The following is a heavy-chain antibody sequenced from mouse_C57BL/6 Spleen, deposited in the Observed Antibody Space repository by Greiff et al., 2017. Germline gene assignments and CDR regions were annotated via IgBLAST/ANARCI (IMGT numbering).Heavy chain of an antibody. D-gene: IGHD2-1*01. V-gene: IGHV5-17*01. CDR1: GFTFSDYG. CDR3: ARDGNNAMDY. CDR2: ISSASSTI. J-gene: IGHJ4*01. Sequence: EVQLVEPGGGLVKPGGSLKLSCAASGFTFSDYGMHWVRQAPEKGLEWVAYISSASSTIYYADTVKGRFTISRDNATNTLFLQMTSLRSEDTAMYYCARDGNNAMDYWGQGTSVTVSS.